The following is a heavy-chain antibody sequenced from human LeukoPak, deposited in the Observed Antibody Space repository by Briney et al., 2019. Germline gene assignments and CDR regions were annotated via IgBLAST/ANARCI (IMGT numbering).Heavy chain of an antibody. V-gene: IGHV5-51*01. CDR1: GYRFTNYW. CDR3: AIGGDSTTSCYRCCDY. CDR2: IYPDDSDT. Sequence: GESLKISCKGSGYRFTNYWIGWVRQLPGKGLEWMGLIYPDDSDTRYSPSFQGQVTISADKSISTAYLQWSSLKASDTAMYYCAIGGDSTTSCYRCCDYWGQGTLVTVSS. D-gene: IGHD2-2*02. J-gene: IGHJ4*02.